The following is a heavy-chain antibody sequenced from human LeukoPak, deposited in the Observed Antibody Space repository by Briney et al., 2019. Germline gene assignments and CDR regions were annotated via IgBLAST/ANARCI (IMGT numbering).Heavy chain of an antibody. J-gene: IGHJ5*02. CDR3: ARHEMSWFGELLPTGWFDP. CDR1: GGAISSYY. V-gene: IGHV4-59*08. CDR2: IYYSGST. D-gene: IGHD3-10*01. Sequence: PSETLSLTCTVSGGAISSYYWSWVRQPPGRGLEWIGYIYYSGSTNYNPSLKSRVTISVDTSKNQFSLKLSSVTAADTAVYYCARHEMSWFGELLPTGWFDPWGQGTLVTVSS.